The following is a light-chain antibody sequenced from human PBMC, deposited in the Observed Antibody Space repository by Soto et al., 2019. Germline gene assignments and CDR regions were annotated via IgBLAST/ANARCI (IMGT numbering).Light chain of an antibody. CDR3: QQPYSMPMYT. Sequence: DIQMTQSPSSLSASVGDRVTITCRASQIINSYLNWYQQKPGKGPKLLIYGASTLQSGVPSRFSSSRSGTDFTLTITSLQPEDFATYYCQQPYSMPMYTFGQGTKLEIK. CDR1: QIINSY. CDR2: GAS. V-gene: IGKV1-39*01. J-gene: IGKJ2*01.